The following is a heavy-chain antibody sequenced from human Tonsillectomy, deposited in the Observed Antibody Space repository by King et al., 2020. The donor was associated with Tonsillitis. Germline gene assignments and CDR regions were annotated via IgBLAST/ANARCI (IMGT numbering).Heavy chain of an antibody. Sequence: VQLVESGGGLVQPGGSLRLSCAGSGFTFSNYWMTWVRQAPGKGPEWVANIKKDGSVKYYVDSVKGRFTISRDNAKKAVYLKMDSLRADDTAVYFCARDMNPYDGSVHYDAFDMWGQGTMVTVSS. V-gene: IGHV3-7*03. J-gene: IGHJ3*02. CDR1: GFTFSNYW. D-gene: IGHD3-22*01. CDR3: ARDMNPYDGSVHYDAFDM. CDR2: IKKDGSVK.